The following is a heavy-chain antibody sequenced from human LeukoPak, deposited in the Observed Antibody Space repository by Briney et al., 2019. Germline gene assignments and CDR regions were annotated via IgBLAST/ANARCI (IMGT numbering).Heavy chain of an antibody. J-gene: IGHJ4*02. D-gene: IGHD3-10*01. CDR3: ARTLGARAVDFDY. CDR2: IYYSGST. V-gene: IGHV4-39*01. Sequence: PSETLSLTCTVSGGSISTTTHYWGWIRQPPGKGLEWIGTIYYSGSTYYNPSLKNRVTISVGTSKSQFSLKLSSVTATDTAVYYCARTLGARAVDFDYWGQGTLVTVSS. CDR1: GGSISTTTHY.